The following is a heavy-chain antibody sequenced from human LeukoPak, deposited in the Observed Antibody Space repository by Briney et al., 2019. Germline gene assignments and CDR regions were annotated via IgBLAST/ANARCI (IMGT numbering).Heavy chain of an antibody. CDR2: INPNSGGT. V-gene: IGHV1-2*06. CDR1: GYIFTDYY. CDR3: ARTYDTRDWYFDL. Sequence: GASVKVSCTASGYIFTDYYIHWVRQAPGQGLEWMGRINPNSGGTNYAQKFQGRVTMTRDTSISTAYMDLSRLRSDDTAVYYCARTYDTRDWYFDLWGRGTLVTVSS. D-gene: IGHD3-22*01. J-gene: IGHJ2*01.